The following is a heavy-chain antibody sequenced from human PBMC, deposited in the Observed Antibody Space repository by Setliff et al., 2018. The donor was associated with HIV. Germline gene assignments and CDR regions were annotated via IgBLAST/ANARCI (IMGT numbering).Heavy chain of an antibody. J-gene: IGHJ4*02. D-gene: IGHD4-17*01. Sequence: SETLSLTCTVSGGSISGHFWSWFRQPPGKGLEWIGYIYYNGNTNYSPSLKSRVTISVDTSKNQVSLKLSSVTAADTAVYYCAREIYGGNSRPFDYWGQGTLVTVSS. CDR3: AREIYGGNSRPFDY. CDR1: GGSISGHF. V-gene: IGHV4-59*11. CDR2: IYYNGNT.